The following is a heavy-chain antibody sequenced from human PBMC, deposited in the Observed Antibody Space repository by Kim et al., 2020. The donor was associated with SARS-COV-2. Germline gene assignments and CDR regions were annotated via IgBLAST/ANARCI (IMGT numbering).Heavy chain of an antibody. CDR1: GFTFGDYA. J-gene: IGHJ4*02. D-gene: IGHD3-10*01. CDR3: TRDRAGVLWFGESVPVAEYYFDY. Sequence: GGSLRLSCTASGFTFGDYAMSWFRQAPGKGLEWVGFIRSKAYGGTTEYAASVKGRFTISRDDSKSIAYLQMNSLKTEDTAVYYCTRDRAGVLWFGESVPVAEYYFDYWGQGTLVTVSS. CDR2: IRSKAYGGTT. V-gene: IGHV3-49*03.